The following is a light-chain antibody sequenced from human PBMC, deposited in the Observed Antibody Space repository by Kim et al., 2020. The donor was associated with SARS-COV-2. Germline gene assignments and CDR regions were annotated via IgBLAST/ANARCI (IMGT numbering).Light chain of an antibody. CDR3: QQKYNSHT. CDR2: GES. CDR1: QSISRY. V-gene: IGKV1-39*01. J-gene: IGKJ2*01. Sequence: LSACVGDRVTITGRASQSISRYLNWDQQKPGKAPKLLIYGESTLQSGVPSRCSGSGSGTEFTLSMSSLQPDDFATYYSQQKYNSHTFGQGTKREI.